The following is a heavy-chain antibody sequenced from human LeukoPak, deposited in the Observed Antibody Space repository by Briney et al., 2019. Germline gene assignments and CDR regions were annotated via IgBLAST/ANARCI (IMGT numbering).Heavy chain of an antibody. CDR1: GGSISSHY. CDR2: IYYSGST. CDR3: ARYSSSSAFDY. Sequence: SETLSLTCTVSGGSISSHYWGWIRQPPGKGLEWIGYIYYSGSTNYNPSLKSRVTISVDTSKNQFSLKLSSVTAADTAVYYCARYSSSSAFDYWGQGTLVTVSS. D-gene: IGHD6-6*01. J-gene: IGHJ4*02. V-gene: IGHV4-59*11.